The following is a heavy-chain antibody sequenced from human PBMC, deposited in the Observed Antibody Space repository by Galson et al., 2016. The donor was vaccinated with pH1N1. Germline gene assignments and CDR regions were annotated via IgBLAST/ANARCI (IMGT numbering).Heavy chain of an antibody. CDR3: ARESVIIRPTIMALDF. V-gene: IGHV4-59*11. J-gene: IGHJ4*02. CDR1: SDSTDTHY. D-gene: IGHD3-16*01. CDR2: VSYNGRT. Sequence: SETLSLTCTVSSDSTDTHYWNWIRQPPGKGLELLGYVSYNGRTKYNPSLQSRVTISIDTSKNQFSLKLSSVTAADTAVSFCARESVIIRPTIMALDFWGQRALVTVSS.